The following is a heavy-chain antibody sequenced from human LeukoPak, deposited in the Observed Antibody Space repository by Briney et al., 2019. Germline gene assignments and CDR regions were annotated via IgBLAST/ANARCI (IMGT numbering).Heavy chain of an antibody. V-gene: IGHV3-21*01. CDR1: GFTFSRHN. D-gene: IGHD3/OR15-3a*01. CDR3: ARNYDFWSSPQVYMDV. Sequence: PGGSLRLSCAASGFTFSRHNMKWVRQTPGKGLEWVSSISTSSSFIYYADSVKGRFTISRDNAKNSLYLEMNSLRAEDTAIYYCARNYDFWSSPQVYMDVWGKGTTVIVSS. J-gene: IGHJ6*03. CDR2: ISTSSSFI.